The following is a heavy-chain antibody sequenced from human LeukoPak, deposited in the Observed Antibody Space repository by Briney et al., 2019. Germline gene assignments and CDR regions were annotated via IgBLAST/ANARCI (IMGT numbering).Heavy chain of an antibody. Sequence: KSSETLSLTCTVSGVSISSYYWSWIRQPPGKGLEWIGYIYYSGSTNYNSSLKSRVTISVETSKNQFSLKLSSLTAADTAVYYCARKITTRAFDIWGQGTMVTVSS. CDR2: IYYSGST. CDR3: ARKITTRAFDI. V-gene: IGHV4-59*12. CDR1: GVSISSYY. D-gene: IGHD1-1*01. J-gene: IGHJ3*02.